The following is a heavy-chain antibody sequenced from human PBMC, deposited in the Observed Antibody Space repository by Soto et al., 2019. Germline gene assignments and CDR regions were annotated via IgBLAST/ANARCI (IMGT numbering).Heavy chain of an antibody. V-gene: IGHV3-30-3*01. CDR2: ISYDGSNK. J-gene: IGHJ6*02. D-gene: IGHD1-1*01. Sequence: SLRVSCAASGFTFSSYAMHWVRQAPGKGLEWVAVISYDGSNKYYADSVKGRFTISRDNSKNTLYLQMNSLRAEDTAVYYCERDLDDGSYYYGMDVWGQGTTVTVSS. CDR3: ERDLDDGSYYYGMDV. CDR1: GFTFSSYA.